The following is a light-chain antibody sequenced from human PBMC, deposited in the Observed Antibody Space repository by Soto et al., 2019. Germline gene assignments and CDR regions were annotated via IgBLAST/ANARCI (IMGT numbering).Light chain of an antibody. J-gene: IGLJ1*01. Sequence: QSVLAQPASVSGSPGQSITISCTGTSSDVGVYNYVSWYQMHPGKAPKLMIYDVSNRPSGVSNRFSGSKSGNTASLTISGLQAEDEADYYCSSYTSGSTSYVFGTGTKLTVL. V-gene: IGLV2-14*01. CDR2: DVS. CDR3: SSYTSGSTSYV. CDR1: SSDVGVYNY.